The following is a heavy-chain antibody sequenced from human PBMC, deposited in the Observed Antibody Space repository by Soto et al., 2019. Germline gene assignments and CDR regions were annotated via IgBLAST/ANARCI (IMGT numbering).Heavy chain of an antibody. CDR1: GGSISSGGYY. J-gene: IGHJ6*02. CDR2: IYYSGST. CDR3: ARVCGGDCHYGMDV. Sequence: QVQLQESGPGLVKPSQTLSLTCTVSGGSISSGGYYWSWIRQHPGKGLEWIGYIYYSGSTYYNPSLKSRGTISVDKSKNQFSLKLSSVTAADTAVYYCARVCGGDCHYGMDVWGQGTTVTVSS. V-gene: IGHV4-31*03. D-gene: IGHD2-21*02.